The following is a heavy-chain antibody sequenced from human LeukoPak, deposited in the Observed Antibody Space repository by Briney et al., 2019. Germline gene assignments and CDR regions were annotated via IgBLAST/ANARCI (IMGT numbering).Heavy chain of an antibody. CDR1: GFTFSSYA. V-gene: IGHV3-23*01. D-gene: IGHD2-15*01. CDR2: ISGRGDST. CDR3: TKDGGRTIMVVAASHY. J-gene: IGHJ4*02. Sequence: PGGSLRLSCAASGFTFSSYAMSWVRQAPGKGLEWVSGISGRGDSTYYADSVKGRFTISRDNSKNTLYLQMNSLRAEDTAVYYCTKDGGRTIMVVAASHYWGQGTLVTVSS.